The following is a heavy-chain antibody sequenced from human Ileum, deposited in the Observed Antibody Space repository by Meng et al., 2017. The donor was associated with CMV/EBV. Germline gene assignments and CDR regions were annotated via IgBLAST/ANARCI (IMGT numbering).Heavy chain of an antibody. J-gene: IGHJ4*02. D-gene: IGHD4-17*01. Sequence: GVLKISCAASGFTFSSYWMSWVRQAPGQGLEWVADIKQDGSEKYYVDFVKGRFTISRDNANNPLYLQMNSLRAEDTAVYYCARNPVTNRRGSHFDYWGQGTLVNVSS. CDR1: GFTFSSYW. V-gene: IGHV3-7*01. CDR2: IKQDGSEK. CDR3: ARNPVTNRRGSHFDY.